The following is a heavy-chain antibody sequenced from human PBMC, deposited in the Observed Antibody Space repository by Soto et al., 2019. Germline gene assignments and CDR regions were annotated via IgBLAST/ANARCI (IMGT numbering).Heavy chain of an antibody. CDR2: MNPNSGNS. V-gene: IGHV1-8*01. CDR1: EYTFANHD. CDR3: ARGWGRWPHEKPGDY. J-gene: IGHJ4*02. D-gene: IGHD3-16*01. Sequence: QVQLVQSGAELKEPGASVKVSCTASEYTFANHDINWVRQAPGRGLEWMGWMNPNSGNSGFAQKFKDRVTMTRDTSRDTAYMELRNLRSEDTAVYYCARGWGRWPHEKPGDYWGQGTLVTVS.